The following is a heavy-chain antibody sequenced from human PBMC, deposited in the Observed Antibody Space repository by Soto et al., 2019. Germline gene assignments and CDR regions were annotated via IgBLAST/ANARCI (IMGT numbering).Heavy chain of an antibody. CDR1: GFTFSSYS. J-gene: IGHJ4*02. V-gene: IGHV3-48*01. CDR3: ARDGWRRLDY. D-gene: IGHD3-10*01. CDR2: ISAGGDAI. Sequence: GGSLRLSCEASGFTFSSYSMDWVRQAPGKGLEWVSDISAGGDAINYADSVKGRFTISRDNAKNSLYLQMNSLRADDTALYYCARDGWRRLDYWGQGTLVTVSS.